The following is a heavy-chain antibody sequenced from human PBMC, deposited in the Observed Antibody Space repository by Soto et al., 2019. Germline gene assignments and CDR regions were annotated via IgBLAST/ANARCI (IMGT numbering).Heavy chain of an antibody. CDR2: ISAYNGDA. Sequence: VQLVQSVAEVKTPGASVLVSCKDSGSTFTSYGITWVRQAPGQGLAWMGRISAYNGDAHYAQKDQGRVTLTTYTSTIIFYLEVKSLKSDDTGVYFCARDQEYSTSGLYWFDLWGLGTLVTVAA. J-gene: IGHJ5*02. CDR3: ARDQEYSTSGLYWFDL. D-gene: IGHD6-6*01. V-gene: IGHV1-18*04. CDR1: GSTFTSYG.